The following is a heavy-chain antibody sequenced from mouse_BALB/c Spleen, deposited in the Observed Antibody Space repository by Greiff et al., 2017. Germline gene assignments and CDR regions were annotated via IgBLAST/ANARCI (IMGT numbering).Heavy chain of an antibody. V-gene: IGHV5-4*02. CDR1: GFTFSDYY. CDR2: ISDGGSYT. J-gene: IGHJ3*01. CDR3: ARGSLWVRFAY. Sequence: EVQRVESGGGLVKPGGSLKLSCAASGFTFSDYYMYWVRQTPEKRLEWVATISDGGSYTYYPDSVKGRFTISRDNAKNNLYLQMSSLKSEDTAMYYCARGSLWVRFAYWGQGTLVTVSA. D-gene: IGHD6-5*01.